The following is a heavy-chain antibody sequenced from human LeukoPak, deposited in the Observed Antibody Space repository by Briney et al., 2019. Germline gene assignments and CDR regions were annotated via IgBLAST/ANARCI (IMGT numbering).Heavy chain of an antibody. CDR2: IYYSGST. Sequence: SETLSLTCTVSGGSISSYYWSWIRQPPEKGLEWIGYIYYSGSTNYNPSLKSRVTISVDTSKNQFSLKLSSVTAADTAVYYCARVVRYCSSTSCSSFDYWGQGTLVTVSS. J-gene: IGHJ4*02. V-gene: IGHV4-59*01. D-gene: IGHD2-2*01. CDR1: GGSISSYY. CDR3: ARVVRYCSSTSCSSFDY.